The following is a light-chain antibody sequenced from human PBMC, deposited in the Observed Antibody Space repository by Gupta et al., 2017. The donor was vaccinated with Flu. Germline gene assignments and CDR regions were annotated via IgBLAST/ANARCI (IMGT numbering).Light chain of an antibody. Sequence: DIVMNQSPDSLAVSLGERATINCKSSRSVLNSSNNKNCLSWYQQKAGQPPKLLIHWASTRESGVPDRVRGSGSGTDCTLTMRSLKAEDVAVEDCQKKYRTQQSTFGQGTRLEMK. J-gene: IGKJ5*01. CDR1: RSVLNSSNNKNC. CDR2: WAS. V-gene: IGKV4-1*01. CDR3: QKKYRTQQST.